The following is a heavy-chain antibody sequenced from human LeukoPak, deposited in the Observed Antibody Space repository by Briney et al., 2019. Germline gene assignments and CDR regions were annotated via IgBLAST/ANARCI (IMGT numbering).Heavy chain of an antibody. Sequence: GASVTVSYKPSGYTLTTYDINWVRQATGQGLEWMGWMNLKSGYTGYAQKFQGRVTITRDTSTSTVYMELSSLRSEDTAVYYCARVAGSIDYWGQGTLVTVSS. J-gene: IGHJ4*02. CDR1: GYTLTTYD. V-gene: IGHV1-8*03. CDR2: MNLKSGYT. CDR3: ARVAGSIDY. D-gene: IGHD1-26*01.